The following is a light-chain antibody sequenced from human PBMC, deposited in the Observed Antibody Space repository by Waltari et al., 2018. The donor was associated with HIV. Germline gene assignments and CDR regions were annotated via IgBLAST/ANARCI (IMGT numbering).Light chain of an antibody. V-gene: IGLV2-14*03. CDR3: SSYTTSSTLVL. Sequence: QSALTQPASVSGSPGQSITISRTGTSSDIGGYNYVSWYQQHPGRAPKLLIYDVSNRPSGVSNRFSGAKSGNTASLTISGLQAEDEALYYCSSYTTSSTLVLFGGGTQLTVL. J-gene: IGLJ3*02. CDR2: DVS. CDR1: SSDIGGYNY.